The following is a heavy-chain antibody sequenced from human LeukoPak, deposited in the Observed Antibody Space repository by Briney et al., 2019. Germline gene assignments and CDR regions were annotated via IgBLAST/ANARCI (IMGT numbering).Heavy chain of an antibody. CDR1: GGSISSYY. J-gene: IGHJ4*02. CDR3: ARGNYYDSSGYTYYFDY. D-gene: IGHD3-22*01. V-gene: IGHV4-59*01. CDR2: IYYSGST. Sequence: SETLSLTCTVSGGSISSYYWSWIQQPPGKGLEWIGYIYYSGSTNYNPSLKSRVTISVDTSKNQFSLKLSSVTAADTAVYYCARGNYYDSSGYTYYFDYWGQGTLVTVSS.